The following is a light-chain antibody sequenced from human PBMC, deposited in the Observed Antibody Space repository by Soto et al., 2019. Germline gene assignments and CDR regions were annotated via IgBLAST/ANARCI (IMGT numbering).Light chain of an antibody. Sequence: EIVLTQSPGTLSLSPGERATLSCRASQSVSSSSLAWYQQRPGQAPRLLIYGSATRATGIPARFSGSGSGTEFTLTISSLQSEDSAVYYCQQYHNWPAFGQGTKVDIK. V-gene: IGKV3-15*01. CDR1: QSVSSS. CDR3: QQYHNWPA. J-gene: IGKJ1*01. CDR2: GSA.